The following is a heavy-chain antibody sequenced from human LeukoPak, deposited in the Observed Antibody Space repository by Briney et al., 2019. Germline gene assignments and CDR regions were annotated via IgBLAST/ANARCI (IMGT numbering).Heavy chain of an antibody. J-gene: IGHJ5*02. D-gene: IGHD3-10*01. CDR1: GGSISSSSYY. CDR3: ARVHGSGSYYT. CDR2: IYYSGST. Sequence: SETLSLTCTVSGGSISSSSYYWGWIRQPPGKGLEWIGSIYYSGSTYYNPSLKSRVTISVDTSKNQFSLKLSSVTAADTAVYYCARVHGSGSYYTWGQGTLVTVSS. V-gene: IGHV4-39*07.